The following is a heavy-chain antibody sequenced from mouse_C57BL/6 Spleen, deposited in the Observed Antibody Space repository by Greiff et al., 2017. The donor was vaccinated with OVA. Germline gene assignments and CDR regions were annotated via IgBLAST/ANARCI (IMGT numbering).Heavy chain of an antibody. V-gene: IGHV1-39*01. Sequence: EVQLQQSGPELVKPGASVKISCKASGYSFTDYNMNWVKQSNGKSLEWIGVINPNYGTTSYNQKFKGKATLTVDQSSSTAYMQLNSLTSEDSAVYYCASSNYYGSSYAMDYWGQGTSVTVSS. CDR2: INPNYGTT. CDR3: ASSNYYGSSYAMDY. D-gene: IGHD1-1*01. J-gene: IGHJ4*01. CDR1: GYSFTDYN.